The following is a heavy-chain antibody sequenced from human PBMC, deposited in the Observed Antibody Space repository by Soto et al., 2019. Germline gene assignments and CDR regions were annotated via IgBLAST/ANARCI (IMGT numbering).Heavy chain of an antibody. V-gene: IGHV1-69*06. CDR2: IIPIFGTA. D-gene: IGHD2-2*02. CDR1: GGTFSSYA. Sequence: QVQLVQSGAEVKKPGSSVKVSCTASGGTFSSYAISWVRQAPGQGLEWMGGIIPIFGTANYAQKFQGRVTITADKSTSTAYMELSSLRSEDTAVYYCARQLGYCSSTSCYNYYYYYGMDVWGQGTTVTVSS. J-gene: IGHJ6*02. CDR3: ARQLGYCSSTSCYNYYYYYGMDV.